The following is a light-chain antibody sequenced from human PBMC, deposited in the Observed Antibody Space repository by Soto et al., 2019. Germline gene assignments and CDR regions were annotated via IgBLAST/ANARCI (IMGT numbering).Light chain of an antibody. Sequence: QSALTQPASVSGSPGQSITISCTGTSSDVGGFNYVSWYQQHPGKAPKLIIYDVSNRPSGVSNRFSGPKSGNTASLTISGLQAEDEADYYCSSYRNSRTVVFGGGTKLTVL. V-gene: IGLV2-14*01. J-gene: IGLJ2*01. CDR2: DVS. CDR1: SSDVGGFNY. CDR3: SSYRNSRTVV.